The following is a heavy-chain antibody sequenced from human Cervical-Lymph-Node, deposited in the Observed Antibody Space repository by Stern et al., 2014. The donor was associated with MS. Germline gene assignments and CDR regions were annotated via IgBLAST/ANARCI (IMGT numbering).Heavy chain of an antibody. J-gene: IGHJ5*02. Sequence: QLQLQESGPGLVKPSETLSLTCTVSGYSISSGYYWGWIRQPPGKGLEWIGTIYHSGSPYYNPSLKSRVTISVDTSKKQVSLKLSCVTAADTAVYYCAREEQQLVHGNWFDPWGQGTLVTVSS. V-gene: IGHV4-38-2*02. CDR3: AREEQQLVHGNWFDP. CDR2: IYHSGSP. D-gene: IGHD6-13*01. CDR1: GYSISSGYY.